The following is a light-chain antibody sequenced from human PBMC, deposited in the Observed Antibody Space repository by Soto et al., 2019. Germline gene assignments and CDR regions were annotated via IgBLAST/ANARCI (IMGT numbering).Light chain of an antibody. CDR2: GTS. V-gene: IGKV3-11*01. CDR3: RQHSHWPPCT. CDR1: QTVRTF. J-gene: IGKJ1*01. Sequence: EVVLTQSPATLSLSPGERATLSCRASQTVRTFLDWYQQKPGQAPRLLIYGTSNKATGIPPSFSGSGSATDFTLAISSLEPEDFAVYYCRQHSHWPPCTFGEGTRVEIQ.